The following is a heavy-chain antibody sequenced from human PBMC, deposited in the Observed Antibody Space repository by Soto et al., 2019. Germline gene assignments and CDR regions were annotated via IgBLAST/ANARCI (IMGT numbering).Heavy chain of an antibody. J-gene: IGHJ4*02. Sequence: QVTLKESGPVLVKPTETLTLTCTVSGFSLSNARMGVSWIRQPPGKALEWLAHIFSNDEKSYTTSLKSRLIISNENSKSQVVLTMTNMDPVDTATYYCARLLGWFGELSYYYFDAWGQGTLVTVSS. CDR3: ARLLGWFGELSYYYFDA. CDR2: IFSNDEK. D-gene: IGHD3-10*01. CDR1: GFSLSNARMG. V-gene: IGHV2-26*01.